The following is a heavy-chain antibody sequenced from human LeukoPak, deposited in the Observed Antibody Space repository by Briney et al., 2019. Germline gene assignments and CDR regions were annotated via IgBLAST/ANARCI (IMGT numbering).Heavy chain of an antibody. J-gene: IGHJ4*02. D-gene: IGHD3-9*01. CDR1: GFTFSDYY. V-gene: IGHV3-11*04. CDR2: ISSSGSTI. Sequence: GRSLRLSCAASGFTFSDYYMSWTRQAPGKGLEWVSYISSSGSTIYYADSVKGRFTISRDNAKNSLYLQMNSLRAEDTAVYYCARDRALTHTDYWGQGTLVTVSS. CDR3: ARDRALTHTDY.